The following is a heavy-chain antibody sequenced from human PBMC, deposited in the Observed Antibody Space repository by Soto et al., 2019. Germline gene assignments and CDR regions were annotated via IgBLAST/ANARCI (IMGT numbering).Heavy chain of an antibody. CDR3: ARVEIGQLAKIGYGMDV. D-gene: IGHD6-6*01. V-gene: IGHV4-34*01. CDR2: INHSGST. J-gene: IGHJ6*02. CDR1: GGSFSGYY. Sequence: PSETLSLTCAVYGGSFSGYYWSWIRQPPGKGLEWIGEINHSGSTNYNPSLKSRVTISVDTSKNQFSLKLSSVTAADTAVYYCARVEIGQLAKIGYGMDVWGQGTTVTVS.